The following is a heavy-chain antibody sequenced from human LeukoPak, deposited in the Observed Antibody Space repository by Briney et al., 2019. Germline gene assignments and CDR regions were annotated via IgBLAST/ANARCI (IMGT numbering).Heavy chain of an antibody. CDR1: GFTFSSYR. Sequence: GGSLRLSCAASGFTFSSYRMNWVRQAPGKGLEWVSSISSSSSYIYYADSVKGRFTISRDNAKNSLYLQMNSLRAEDTAVYYCARGDGDFIDYWGQGTLVTVSS. CDR3: ARGDGDFIDY. J-gene: IGHJ4*02. D-gene: IGHD4-17*01. V-gene: IGHV3-21*01. CDR2: ISSSSSYI.